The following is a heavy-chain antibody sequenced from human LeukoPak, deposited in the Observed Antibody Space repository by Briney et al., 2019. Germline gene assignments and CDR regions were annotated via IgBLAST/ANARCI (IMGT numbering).Heavy chain of an antibody. CDR1: GYSSISYA. CDR2: INAGNGNT. J-gene: IGHJ4*02. CDR3: ARSLQLWSDY. D-gene: IGHD5-18*01. Sequence: ASVKVSCKAFGYSSISYAMHWVRQAPGQRLEWMGWINAGNGNTKYSQKFQDKVTITRDTSASTAYMELSSLSSEDTAVYYCARSLQLWSDYWGQGTLVTVSS. V-gene: IGHV1-3*01.